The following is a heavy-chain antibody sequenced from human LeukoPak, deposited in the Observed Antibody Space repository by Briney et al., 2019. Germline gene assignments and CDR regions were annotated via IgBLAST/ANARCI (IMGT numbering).Heavy chain of an antibody. D-gene: IGHD3-16*01. V-gene: IGHV1-2*02. CDR2: INPNTGGT. CDR3: ARAGGGLDY. CDR1: GYSFTGYY. J-gene: IGHJ4*02. Sequence: ASVKASCKASGYSFTGYYMHWVRQAPGQGLEWMGLINPNTGGTNYAQKFQGRVTMTRDTSISTAYMELSRLTSDDTAVYYCARAGGGLDYWGQGTLVTVSS.